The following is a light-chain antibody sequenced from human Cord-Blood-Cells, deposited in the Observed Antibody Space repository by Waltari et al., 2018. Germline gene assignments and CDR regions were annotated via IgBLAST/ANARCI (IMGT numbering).Light chain of an antibody. CDR1: SSAVGSYNL. Sequence: QSALTQPDSVSGSPGQSITISCTGTSSAVGSYNLVPWYQQHPGKAPKLMIYEGSKRPSVVSIRFSCSKSVNTASLTISGLQAEDEADYYCCSYAGSSTWVFGGGTKLTVL. J-gene: IGLJ3*02. V-gene: IGLV2-23*01. CDR2: EGS. CDR3: CSYAGSSTWV.